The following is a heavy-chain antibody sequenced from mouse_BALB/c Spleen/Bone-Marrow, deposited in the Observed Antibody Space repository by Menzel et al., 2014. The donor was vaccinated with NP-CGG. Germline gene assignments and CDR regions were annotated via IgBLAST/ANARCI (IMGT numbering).Heavy chain of an antibody. CDR2: IYPGNSDT. D-gene: IGHD2-3*01. V-gene: IGHV1-5*01. CDR1: GYTFTIYW. CDR3: TRSMGFYYAMDY. J-gene: IGHJ4*01. Sequence: DVHLVESGTVLARPGASVKMSCKASGYTFTIYWMHWVKQRPGQGLEWIGAIYPGNSDTSYNQKFKGKAKLTAVTSTSXAYMELSSLTNEDSAVYYCTRSMGFYYAMDYWGQGTSVTVSS.